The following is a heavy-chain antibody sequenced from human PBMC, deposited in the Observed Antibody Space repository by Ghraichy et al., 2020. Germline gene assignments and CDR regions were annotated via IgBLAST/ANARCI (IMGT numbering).Heavy chain of an antibody. CDR2: ISSSSSYI. CDR1: GFTFSSYS. V-gene: IGHV3-21*01. D-gene: IGHD3-3*01. J-gene: IGHJ6*02. Sequence: GGSLRLSCAASGFTFSSYSMNWVRQAPGKGLEWVSSISSSSSYIYYADSVKGRFTISRDNAKNSLYLQMNSLRAEDTAVYYCARDDDFWKIPAGYYYGMDVWGQGTTVTVSS. CDR3: ARDDDFWKIPAGYYYGMDV.